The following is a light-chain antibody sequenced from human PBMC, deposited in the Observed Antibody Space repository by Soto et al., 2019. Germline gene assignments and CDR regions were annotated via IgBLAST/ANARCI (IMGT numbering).Light chain of an antibody. V-gene: IGKV3-20*01. CDR2: GAS. CDR1: QSVSDSF. J-gene: IGKJ2*01. CDR3: QQYGSSPQYS. Sequence: EIVLTQSPGTLSLSPGERATLSCRASQSVSDSFLAWYQQKPGQAPRLLIYGASSRATGVPDRFSGSGSGTDFTLTISRLEPEDFAVYYCQQYGSSPQYSFGQGTKLEI.